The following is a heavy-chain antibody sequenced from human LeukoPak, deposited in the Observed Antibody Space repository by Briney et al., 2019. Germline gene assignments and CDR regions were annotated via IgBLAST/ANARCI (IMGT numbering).Heavy chain of an antibody. CDR2: IRGDAGDK. Sequence: GGSLRLSCADSGFTFSRYWMAWVRQAPGKGLEWVANIRGDAGDKGYADSVRDRFTISRDNGKNSLYLQMNSLTAEDTAVYYCARDVHGALDFWGQGTLVVVSS. J-gene: IGHJ4*02. V-gene: IGHV3-7*01. CDR1: GFTFSRYW. D-gene: IGHD4/OR15-4a*01. CDR3: ARDVHGALDF.